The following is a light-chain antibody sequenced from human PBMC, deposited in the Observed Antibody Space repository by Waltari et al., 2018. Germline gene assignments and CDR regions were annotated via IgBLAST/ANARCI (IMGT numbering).Light chain of an antibody. J-gene: IGLJ2*01. Sequence: QSALTQPASVSGSPGQSIPISCTGTSSDVGGHNFVSWYQQHPGKAPKLIIFGVTIRPSGISDRFSGSKSGNTASLTISGLQAEDEGDYYCSSYRSSAIVVFGGGTKLSVL. CDR1: SSDVGGHNF. V-gene: IGLV2-14*03. CDR2: GVT. CDR3: SSYRSSAIVV.